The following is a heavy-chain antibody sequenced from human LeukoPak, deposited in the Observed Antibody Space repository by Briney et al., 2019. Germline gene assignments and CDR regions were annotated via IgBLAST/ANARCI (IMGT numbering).Heavy chain of an antibody. CDR3: ARVDILTGYLDY. D-gene: IGHD3-9*01. V-gene: IGHV3-74*01. Sequence: GGSLRLSCAASGFTFSNCWMHWVRQAPGEGLVWVSRINTDGSSTKYADSVKGRFTISRDNAKNTLYLQMNSLRAEDTAVYYCARVDILTGYLDYWGQGTLVTVSS. J-gene: IGHJ4*02. CDR2: INTDGSST. CDR1: GFTFSNCW.